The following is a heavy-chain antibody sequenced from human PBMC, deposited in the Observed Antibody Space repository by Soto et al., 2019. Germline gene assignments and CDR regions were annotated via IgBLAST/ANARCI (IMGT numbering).Heavy chain of an antibody. CDR2: LYWNDDR. V-gene: IGHV2-5*01. J-gene: IGHJ4*02. Sequence: GTGPTLVNPTQTLRLTCTFSGFSLSSIGVAVGLIRQPPGKALEWLALLYWNDDRRYSPSLKSRLTITKDTSKNQVVLTMTNMDPADTATYYCAHSASVPCCYYFDSWGQGTLVTVSS. CDR3: AHSASVPCCYYFDS. D-gene: IGHD1-26*01. CDR1: GFSLSSIGVA.